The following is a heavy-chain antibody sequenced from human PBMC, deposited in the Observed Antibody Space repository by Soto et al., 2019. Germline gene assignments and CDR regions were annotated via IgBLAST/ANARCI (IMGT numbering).Heavy chain of an antibody. Sequence: PGGSLRLSCAGSGFTFGNSYMSWIRQAPGKGLEWLSYISPGSRYPAYADSVKGRFTISRDNAKRSLYLQMMSLTAEDTAIYYCVRGGGGGLFDPWGQGTMVTVSS. CDR2: ISPGSRYP. CDR1: GFTFGNSY. D-gene: IGHD2-15*01. CDR3: VRGGGGGLFDP. V-gene: IGHV3-11*06. J-gene: IGHJ5*02.